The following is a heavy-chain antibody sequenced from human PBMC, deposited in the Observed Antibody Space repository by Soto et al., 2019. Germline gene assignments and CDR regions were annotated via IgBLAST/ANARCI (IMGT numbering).Heavy chain of an antibody. Sequence: GASVKVSCKASGGTFSSYAISWVRQAPGQGLEWMGGIIPIFGTANYAQKFQGRVTITADESTGTAYMELSSLRSEDTAVYYCASGVVVAAIYFDYCGQRTLVTVSS. CDR1: GGTFSSYA. D-gene: IGHD2-15*01. CDR2: IIPIFGTA. J-gene: IGHJ4*02. V-gene: IGHV1-69*13. CDR3: ASGVVVAAIYFDY.